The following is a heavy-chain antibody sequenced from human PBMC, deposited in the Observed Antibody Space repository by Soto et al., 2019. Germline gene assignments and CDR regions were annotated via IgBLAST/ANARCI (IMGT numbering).Heavy chain of an antibody. D-gene: IGHD6-6*01. V-gene: IGHV5-51*01. Sequence: GESLKISCKGSGSSFTSYWIGCVRMMPWKGLEWMGIIDPGDSDTRYSPSFQGQVTISADKAISTAYLQGSSLKASDTAMYYCERHGFAWAARRTWDYYYYYGMDVWGQGTTVTVSS. CDR2: IDPGDSDT. J-gene: IGHJ6*02. CDR3: ERHGFAWAARRTWDYYYYYGMDV. CDR1: GSSFTSYW.